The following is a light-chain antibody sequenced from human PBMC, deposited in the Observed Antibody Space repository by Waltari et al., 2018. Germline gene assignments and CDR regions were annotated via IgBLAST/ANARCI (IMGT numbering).Light chain of an antibody. J-gene: IGKJ1*01. V-gene: IGKV1-39*01. Sequence: DIQMTQSPSSLSASVGDSVTITCRTSQSLNTYLHWFQQRPGTAPNFLIYGASSLQSGGPSRFNGSGSGTEFTLTINSLQPEDFATYFCQQSYNTPRTFGQGTKVEVK. CDR3: QQSYNTPRT. CDR2: GAS. CDR1: QSLNTY.